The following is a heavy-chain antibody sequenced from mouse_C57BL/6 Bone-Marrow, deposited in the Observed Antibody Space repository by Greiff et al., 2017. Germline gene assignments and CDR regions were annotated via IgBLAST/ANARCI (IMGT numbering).Heavy chain of an antibody. D-gene: IGHD1-1*01. Sequence: QVQLKQSGAELVRPGTSVKVSCKASGYAFTNYLIEWVKQRPGQGLEWIGVINPGSGGTNYNEKFKGKATLTADKSSSTAYMQLSSLTSEDSAVYFCARLPFITTVVVPYWYFDVWGTGTTVTVSS. CDR2: INPGSGGT. CDR3: ARLPFITTVVVPYWYFDV. J-gene: IGHJ1*03. CDR1: GYAFTNYL. V-gene: IGHV1-54*01.